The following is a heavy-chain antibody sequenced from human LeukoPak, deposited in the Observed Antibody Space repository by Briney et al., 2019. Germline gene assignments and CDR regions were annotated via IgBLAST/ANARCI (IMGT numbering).Heavy chain of an antibody. J-gene: IGHJ6*03. Sequence: SETLSLTCAVYGGSFSGYYWSWIRQPPGKGLEWIGEINHSGSTNYNPSLKSRVTISVDTSKNQFSLKLSSVTAADTAVYYCAREVPYKLSGYAPRGRYYYYYMDVWGKGTTVTVSS. V-gene: IGHV4-34*01. D-gene: IGHD3-22*01. CDR3: AREVPYKLSGYAPRGRYYYYYMDV. CDR2: INHSGST. CDR1: GGSFSGYY.